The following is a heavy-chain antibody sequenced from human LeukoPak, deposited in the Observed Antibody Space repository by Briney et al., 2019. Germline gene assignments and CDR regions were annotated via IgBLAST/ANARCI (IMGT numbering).Heavy chain of an antibody. J-gene: IGHJ2*01. Sequence: PSETLSLTCTVSGGSISSYYWTWIRQPPGKGLEWIGYITYSWTTHYSPSLMSRVTISLDMSKNQFSLNLGSVTASDTAVYYCARHARYFDLWGRGALVTVSS. CDR2: ITYSWTT. V-gene: IGHV4-59*08. CDR3: ARHARYFDL. CDR1: GGSISSYY.